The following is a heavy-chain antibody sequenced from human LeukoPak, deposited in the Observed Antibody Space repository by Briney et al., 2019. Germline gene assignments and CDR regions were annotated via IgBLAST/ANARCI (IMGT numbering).Heavy chain of an antibody. Sequence: SVKVSCKASGCTFSSYAISWVRQAPGQGLEWMGGIIPIFGTANYAQKFQGRVTIIADESTSTAYMELSSLRSEDTAVYYCARGWNIVVVPAGAYESCFDYWGQGTLVTVSS. CDR3: ARGWNIVVVPAGAYESCFDY. CDR2: IIPIFGTA. CDR1: GCTFSSYA. V-gene: IGHV1-69*01. J-gene: IGHJ4*02. D-gene: IGHD2-2*01.